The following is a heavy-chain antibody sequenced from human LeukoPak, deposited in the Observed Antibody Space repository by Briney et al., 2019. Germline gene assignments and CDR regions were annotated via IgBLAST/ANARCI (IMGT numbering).Heavy chain of an antibody. CDR1: GGSISSYY. Sequence: SETLSLTCTVSGGSISSYYWSWIRQPPGKGLEWIGYIYYSGSTNYNPSLKSRVTISVDTSKNQFSLKLSSVTAADTAVYYCAGGDPDDAFDIWGQGTMVTVSS. D-gene: IGHD3-16*01. V-gene: IGHV4-59*08. CDR2: IYYSGST. CDR3: AGGDPDDAFDI. J-gene: IGHJ3*02.